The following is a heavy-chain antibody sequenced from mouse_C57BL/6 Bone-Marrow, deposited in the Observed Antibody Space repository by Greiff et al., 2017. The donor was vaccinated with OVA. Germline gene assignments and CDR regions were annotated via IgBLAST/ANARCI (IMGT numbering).Heavy chain of an antibody. Sequence: DVMLVESGGGLVQPGGSLKLSCAASGFTFSDYYMYWVRQTPEKRLEWVAYISNGGGSTYYPDTVKGRFTISRDNAKNTLYLQMSRLKSEDTAMYYCARPFYYGNSAWFAYWGQGTLVTVSA. CDR1: GFTFSDYY. J-gene: IGHJ3*01. CDR3: ARPFYYGNSAWFAY. CDR2: ISNGGGST. V-gene: IGHV5-12*01. D-gene: IGHD2-1*01.